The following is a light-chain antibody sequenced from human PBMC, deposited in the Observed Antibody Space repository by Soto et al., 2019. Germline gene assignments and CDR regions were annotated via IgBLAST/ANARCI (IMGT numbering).Light chain of an antibody. CDR3: QQYGSFPPT. CDR2: ATS. Sequence: DVQLTQSPSSLSASVGDRVIITCRASRGVGRWLAWYQQKPEKAPKSLIYATSTLQSSVPSRFNGSGSGTHFSLTISSLQPEDGATYYCQQYGSFPPTFGRGTKVEI. CDR1: RGVGRW. J-gene: IGKJ1*01. V-gene: IGKV1D-16*01.